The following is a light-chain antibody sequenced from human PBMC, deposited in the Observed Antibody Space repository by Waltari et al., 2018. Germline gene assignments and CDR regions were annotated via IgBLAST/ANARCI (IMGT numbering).Light chain of an antibody. CDR1: RSQIGNNP. CDR3: AAWDDSLNVWV. Sequence: QSVLTQPPSASGTPGQRVTLSCSGSRSQIGNNPVTWYRQLPGMAPQLLIYKTVQRPSGVPDRFSASKSGTSASLAISGLQSEDEADYYCAAWDDSLNVWVFGGGTKLTVL. V-gene: IGLV1-44*01. CDR2: KTV. J-gene: IGLJ3*02.